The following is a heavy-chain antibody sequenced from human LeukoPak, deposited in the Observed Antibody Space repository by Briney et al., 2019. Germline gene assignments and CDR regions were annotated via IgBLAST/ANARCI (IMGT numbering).Heavy chain of an antibody. CDR3: ARQAVVVVAATPYYYGMDV. J-gene: IGHJ6*02. Sequence: SVKVSCKASGGTFSSYAISWVRQAPGQGLEWMGGIIPIFGTANYAQKFQGRVTITADESTSTAYMELSSLRSEDTAVYYCARQAVVVVAATPYYYGMDVWGQGTTVTVSS. CDR1: GGTFSSYA. CDR2: IIPIFGTA. D-gene: IGHD2-15*01. V-gene: IGHV1-69*13.